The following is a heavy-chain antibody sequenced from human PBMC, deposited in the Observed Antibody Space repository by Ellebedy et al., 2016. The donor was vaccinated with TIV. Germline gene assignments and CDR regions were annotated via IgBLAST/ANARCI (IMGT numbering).Heavy chain of an antibody. V-gene: IGHV5-51*01. CDR2: IYPGDSET. CDR3: ARRDGSTWYFAFDI. Sequence: GGSLRLSCKASGYSFSTYWIGWVRQMSGKGLEWMGIIYPGDSETTYSPSFQGQVTISVDKSISTAYLQWSSLKAADTAMYYCARRDGSTWYFAFDIWGQGTMVTVSS. CDR1: GYSFSTYW. J-gene: IGHJ3*02. D-gene: IGHD6-13*01.